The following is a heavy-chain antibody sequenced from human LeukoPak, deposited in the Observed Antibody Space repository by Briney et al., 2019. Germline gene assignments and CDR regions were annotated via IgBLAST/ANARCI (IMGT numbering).Heavy chain of an antibody. J-gene: IGHJ4*02. CDR1: GFTFSNAW. CDR2: ISTSGTTI. Sequence: GGSLRLSCAASGFTFSNAWMSWVRQAPGKGLEWISYISTSGTTIRYADPVKGRFTISRDDAKKSLYLQMNSLRAEDTAVYYCARVRGSYSSDYWGQGTLVTVSS. V-gene: IGHV3-11*04. D-gene: IGHD1-26*01. CDR3: ARVRGSYSSDY.